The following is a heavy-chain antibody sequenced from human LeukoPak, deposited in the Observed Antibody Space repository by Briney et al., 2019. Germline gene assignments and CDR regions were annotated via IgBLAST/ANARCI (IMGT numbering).Heavy chain of an antibody. CDR3: ARDLPGITIFGAFEY. J-gene: IGHJ4*02. D-gene: IGHD3-3*01. CDR2: ITSSSRYI. Sequence: PGGSLRLSCAVSGFTFSSYNMNWVRQAPGKGLEWVSSITSSSRYIYYADSVKGRFTISRDNAKSSLYLQMNSLRAEDTAVYYCARDLPGITIFGAFEYWGQGTLVTVSS. V-gene: IGHV3-21*01. CDR1: GFTFSSYN.